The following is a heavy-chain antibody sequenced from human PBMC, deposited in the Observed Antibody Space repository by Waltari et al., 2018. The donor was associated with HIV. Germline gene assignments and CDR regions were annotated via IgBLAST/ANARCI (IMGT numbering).Heavy chain of an antibody. D-gene: IGHD1-26*01. CDR3: ARHALRVGAAYWNFDL. CDR2: IYYTGRG. CDR1: GGSVSSSSYF. V-gene: IGHV4-39*01. Sequence: QLQLQESGPGLVKPSETLSLTCTVSGGSVSSSSYFWGWIRQPPGKGLEWVGRIYYTGRGYYNPSRKSRVTISVDTSKNQFSLKVTSVTAADTAVYYCARHALRVGAAYWNFDLWGRGTLVTVSS. J-gene: IGHJ2*01.